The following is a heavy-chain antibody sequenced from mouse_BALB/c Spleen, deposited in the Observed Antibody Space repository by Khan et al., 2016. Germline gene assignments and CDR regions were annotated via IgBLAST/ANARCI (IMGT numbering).Heavy chain of an antibody. CDR1: GFTFSSYA. J-gene: IGHJ4*01. CDR3: AREENAMDY. Sequence: EVQLVESGGGLVKPGGSLKLSCAASGFTFSSYAMSWVRQTPEKRLHWVASISSGGSTYYPASVKGRFTISRDNARNILYLQMSSLRSEDTAMCYCAREENAMDYWGQGTSVTVSS. CDR2: ISSGGST. V-gene: IGHV5-6-5*01.